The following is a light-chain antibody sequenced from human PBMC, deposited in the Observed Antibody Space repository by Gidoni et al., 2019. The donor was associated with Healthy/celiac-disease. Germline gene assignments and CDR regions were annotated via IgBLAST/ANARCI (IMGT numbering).Light chain of an antibody. CDR1: QSVNSN. J-gene: IGKJ4*01. CDR3: QQYNNWPPLT. V-gene: IGKV3-15*01. Sequence: EIVMTQSPATQSVSPGERATLSCRASQSVNSNLAWYQQKPGQAPRLLIYGASTRATGIPARFSGSGSGTEFTLTISSLQSEDCAVYYCQQYNNWPPLTFGGGTKVEIK. CDR2: GAS.